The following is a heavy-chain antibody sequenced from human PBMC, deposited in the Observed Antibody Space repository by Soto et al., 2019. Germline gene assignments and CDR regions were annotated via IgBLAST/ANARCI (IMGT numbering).Heavy chain of an antibody. Sequence: VKVSCKASGGTFSSYAISWVRQAPGQGLEWMGGIIPIFGTANYAQKFQGRVTITADKSTSTAYMELSSLGSEDTAVYYCARVPSRYGPEMGYYYYGMDVWGQGTTVTVSS. D-gene: IGHD3-16*01. V-gene: IGHV1-69*06. CDR2: IIPIFGTA. J-gene: IGHJ6*02. CDR3: ARVPSRYGPEMGYYYYGMDV. CDR1: GGTFSSYA.